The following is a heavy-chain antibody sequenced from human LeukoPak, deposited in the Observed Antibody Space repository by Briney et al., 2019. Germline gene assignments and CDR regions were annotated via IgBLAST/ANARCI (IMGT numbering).Heavy chain of an antibody. J-gene: IGHJ4*02. Sequence: SETLSLSCTVSGGSLNSYYWSWIRQTPGKGLEWIWSIYQSGSTNYNPSLKSRVTISVDVSKNHFSLKVYSVTAADTAVYYCARNRLGGGVANWISDYWGQGILVSVSS. D-gene: IGHD2-2*03. CDR3: ARNRLGGGVANWISDY. CDR1: GGSLNSYY. CDR2: IYQSGST. V-gene: IGHV4-59*01.